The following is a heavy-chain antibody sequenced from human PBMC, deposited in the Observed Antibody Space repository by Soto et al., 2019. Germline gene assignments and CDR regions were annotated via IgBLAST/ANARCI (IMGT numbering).Heavy chain of an antibody. V-gene: IGHV1-69*01. CDR1: GDIFSSFA. Sequence: QEQLVQSGAEVKKPGSSMKVSCKASGDIFSSFAISWVRQAPGQGLEWMGGIIPVFGPTNDAQKFQDRVTITADESTNTAYMELSSLRSEDTAIYYCAMGGSPYVWFNEYWGQGTLVTVSS. CDR2: IIPVFGPT. CDR3: AMGGSPYVWFNEY. D-gene: IGHD3-16*01. J-gene: IGHJ4*02.